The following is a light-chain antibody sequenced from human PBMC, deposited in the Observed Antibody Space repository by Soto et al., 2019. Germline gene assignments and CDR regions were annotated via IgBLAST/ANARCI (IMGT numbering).Light chain of an antibody. CDR2: DVT. J-gene: IGLJ1*01. V-gene: IGLV2-14*01. CDR3: SSYTSNTTPYV. CDR1: SSYVGAYNY. Sequence: QSALTQPASVSGSPGQSIAISCTGTSSYVGAYNYVSWYQQHPGKVPKLVIYDVTNRPSGVSDRFSGSKSGNTASLTISGLQAEDEADYYCSSYTSNTTPYVFGTGTKLTVL.